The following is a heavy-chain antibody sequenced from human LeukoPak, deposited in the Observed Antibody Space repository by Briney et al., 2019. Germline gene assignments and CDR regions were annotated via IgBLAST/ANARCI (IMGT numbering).Heavy chain of an antibody. Sequence: PSETLSLTCTVIGGPISSNYWSWIRQPPGTGLEWIGYIYYGGSTNYNPSLKSRVTISVDKSKNQFSLKLSSVTAADTAVYYCARHLRLGELSPFDYWGQGTLVTVSS. CDR2: IYYGGST. J-gene: IGHJ4*02. D-gene: IGHD3-16*02. CDR3: ARHLRLGELSPFDY. CDR1: GGPISSNY. V-gene: IGHV4-59*08.